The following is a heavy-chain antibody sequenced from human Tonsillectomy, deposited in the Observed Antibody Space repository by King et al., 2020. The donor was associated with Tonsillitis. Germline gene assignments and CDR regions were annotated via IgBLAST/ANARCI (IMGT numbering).Heavy chain of an antibody. Sequence: TLKESGPTLVKPTQTLTLTCSFSGFSLSTTLVGVAWIRPPPGKALEWLALIYWDDDKRYSPSLKTRLTITKDTSKNQVVLTMTNMDPVDTATYYCAHARGGGNSPFFYYCGHRTLGTVSS. V-gene: IGHV2-5*02. J-gene: IGHJ4*01. CDR3: AHARGGGNSPFFYY. CDR1: GFSLSTTLVG. CDR2: IYWDDDK. D-gene: IGHD4-23*01.